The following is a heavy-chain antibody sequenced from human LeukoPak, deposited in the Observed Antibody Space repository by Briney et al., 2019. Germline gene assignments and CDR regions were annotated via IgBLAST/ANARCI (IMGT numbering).Heavy chain of an antibody. D-gene: IGHD6-19*01. CDR1: GYTFTVYY. V-gene: IGHV1-2*02. J-gene: IGHJ4*02. CDR2: INPNSGGT. CDR3: AKGGGSGWFPFDY. Sequence: ASVKVSCKASGYTFTVYYMHWVRQAPGQGLEWMGWINPNSGGTNYAQKFQGRVTMTRDTSISTAYMELSRLRSDDTAVYYCAKGGGSGWFPFDYWGQGTLVTVPS.